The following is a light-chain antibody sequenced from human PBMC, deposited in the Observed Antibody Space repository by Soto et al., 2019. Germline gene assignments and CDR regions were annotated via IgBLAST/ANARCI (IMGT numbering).Light chain of an antibody. Sequence: DIQVTQSPSSLFASVGDRVTITCRTSQNIKILLNWYQQKPGRAPMVVISDASNLESRVASRFSGRGSGTDFTLNISSLQPGDSALYFCQESYATPLAFGGGTRVEIK. CDR3: QESYATPLA. CDR1: QNIKIL. J-gene: IGKJ4*01. CDR2: DAS. V-gene: IGKV1-39*01.